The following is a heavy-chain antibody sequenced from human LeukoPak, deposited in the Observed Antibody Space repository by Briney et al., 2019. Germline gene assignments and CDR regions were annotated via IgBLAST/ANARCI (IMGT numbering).Heavy chain of an antibody. Sequence: SETLSLTCTVSGGSISSSSYYWGWIRQPPGKGLEWIGSIHYSGSTYYNPSLKSRVTISVDTSKNQFSLKLSSVTAADTAVYYCAGHPDAFDIWGQGTMVTVSS. CDR3: AGHPDAFDI. CDR1: GGSISSSSYY. CDR2: IHYSGST. J-gene: IGHJ3*02. V-gene: IGHV4-39*01.